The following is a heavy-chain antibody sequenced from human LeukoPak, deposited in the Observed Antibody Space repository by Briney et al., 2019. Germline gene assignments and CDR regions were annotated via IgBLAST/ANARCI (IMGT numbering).Heavy chain of an antibody. Sequence: ASVKVSCKASGYTFTSYAMHWVRQAPGQRLEWMGWINAGNGNTKYSQEFQGRVTITRDTSASTAYMELSSLRSEDMAVYYCARGRRVETGYYYYYYMDVWGKGTTVTVSS. CDR2: INAGNGNT. J-gene: IGHJ6*03. D-gene: IGHD4-23*01. CDR1: GYTFTSYA. V-gene: IGHV1-3*03. CDR3: ARGRRVETGYYYYYYMDV.